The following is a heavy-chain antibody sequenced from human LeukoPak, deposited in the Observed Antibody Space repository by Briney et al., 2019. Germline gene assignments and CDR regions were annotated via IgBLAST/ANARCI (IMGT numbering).Heavy chain of an antibody. Sequence: GGSLRLSCAASGFTFSSYWMHWVRQAPGKGQEWVTNIKQDGSEKYYVDSVKGRFTISKDNAKNSLYLQMNSLRAEDTAVYYCARPAGWGSLDFWGQGTLVTVSS. V-gene: IGHV3-7*01. D-gene: IGHD7-27*01. CDR3: ARPAGWGSLDF. J-gene: IGHJ4*02. CDR2: IKQDGSEK. CDR1: GFTFSSYW.